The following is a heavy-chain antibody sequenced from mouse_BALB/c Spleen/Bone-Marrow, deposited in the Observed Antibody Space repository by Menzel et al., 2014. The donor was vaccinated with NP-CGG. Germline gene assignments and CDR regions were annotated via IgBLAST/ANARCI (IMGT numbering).Heavy chain of an antibody. CDR2: INTNGGST. J-gene: IGHJ3*01. CDR3: ARSPYYGNFAY. V-gene: IGHV5-6-2*01. Sequence: LVESGGGSVNLGGSLKLSCAASGFTFSSYYMSWVRQTPDRRLELVAAINTNGGSTYYPDTVKGRFTISRDNANNTLYLQMSSLKSDDTALFYCARSPYYGNFAYWGQGTLVTVSA. CDR1: GFTFSSYY. D-gene: IGHD2-10*01.